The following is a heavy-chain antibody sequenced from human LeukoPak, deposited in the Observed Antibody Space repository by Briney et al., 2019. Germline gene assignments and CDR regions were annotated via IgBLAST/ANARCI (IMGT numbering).Heavy chain of an antibody. CDR1: GFTFSSYG. D-gene: IGHD6-13*01. CDR3: ARDPMTAAGSKDGMDV. J-gene: IGHJ6*02. Sequence: GGSLRLSRAASGFTFSSYGMHWVRQAPGKGLEWVAVIWYDGSIKFYVDSVKGRFTISRDNSKNTLYLQMNSLRAEDTAVYYCARDPMTAAGSKDGMDVWGQGTTVTVSS. CDR2: IWYDGSIK. V-gene: IGHV3-33*01.